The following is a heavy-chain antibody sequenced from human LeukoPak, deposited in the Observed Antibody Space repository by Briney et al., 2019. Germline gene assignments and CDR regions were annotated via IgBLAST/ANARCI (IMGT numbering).Heavy chain of an antibody. CDR1: GFTFNSYS. D-gene: IGHD1-14*01. V-gene: IGHV3-21*01. CDR3: ARGGPGGPTYNWFDP. CDR2: ISSSSSYI. J-gene: IGHJ5*02. Sequence: GGSLRLSCAASGFTFNSYSMNWVRQAPGKGLEWVSSISSSSSYIYYADSVKGRFTISRDNAKNSLYLQMNSLRAEDTAVYYCARGGPGGPTYNWFDPWGQGTLVTVSS.